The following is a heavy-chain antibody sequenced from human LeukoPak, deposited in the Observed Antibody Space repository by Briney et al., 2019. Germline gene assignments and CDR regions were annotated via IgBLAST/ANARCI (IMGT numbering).Heavy chain of an antibody. D-gene: IGHD3-3*01. CDR1: GGSISSSSYY. Sequence: PSETLSLTCTVSGGSISSSSYYWGWIRQPPGKGLEWIGSIYYSGSTYYNPSLKSRVTISVDTSKNQFSLKLSSVTAADTAVYYCARGYTIFGDWGQGTLVTVSS. V-gene: IGHV4-39*07. CDR3: ARGYTIFGD. CDR2: IYYSGST. J-gene: IGHJ4*02.